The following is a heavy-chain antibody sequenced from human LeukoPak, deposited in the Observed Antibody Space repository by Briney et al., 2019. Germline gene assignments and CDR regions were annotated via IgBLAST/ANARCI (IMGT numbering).Heavy chain of an antibody. J-gene: IGHJ5*02. V-gene: IGHV4-39*07. CDR1: GGSISSSSYY. D-gene: IGHD3-22*01. CDR2: IYYSGST. CDR3: ARTRGGAYYYDSSGFSPVWFDP. Sequence: SETLSLTCTVSGGSISSSSYYWGWIRQPPGKGLEWIGSIYYSGSTYYNPSLKSRVTISIDISKNQFSLKLSSVTAADTAVYYCARTRGGAYYYDSSGFSPVWFDPWGQGTLVTVSS.